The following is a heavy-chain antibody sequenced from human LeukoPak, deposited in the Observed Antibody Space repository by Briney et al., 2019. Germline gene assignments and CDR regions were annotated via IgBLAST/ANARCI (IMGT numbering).Heavy chain of an antibody. V-gene: IGHV3-48*01. CDR3: ARGGFGELFSSHY. CDR2: ISSSSTTI. CDR1: GFTFSSYT. D-gene: IGHD3-10*01. Sequence: GGSLRLSCAASGFTFSSYTMNWVRQAPGKGLEWVSYISSSSTTIYYADSVKGRFTISRDNAKNSLYLQMNSLRAEDTAVYYCARGGFGELFSSHYWGQGTLVTVSS. J-gene: IGHJ4*02.